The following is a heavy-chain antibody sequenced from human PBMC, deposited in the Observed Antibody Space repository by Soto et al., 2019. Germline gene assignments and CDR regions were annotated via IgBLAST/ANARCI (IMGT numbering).Heavy chain of an antibody. CDR1: GFTFSSYA. CDR2: ISGSGGST. J-gene: IGHJ3*02. D-gene: IGHD3-16*01. Sequence: EVQLLESGGGLVQPGGSLRLSCAASGFTFSSYAMSWVRQAPGKGLEWVSAISGSGGSTYYADSVKGRFTISRDNSQNTLYLQMNSLRAEDTAVYYCAKVIWGEGWAFDIWGQGTMVTVSS. CDR3: AKVIWGEGWAFDI. V-gene: IGHV3-23*01.